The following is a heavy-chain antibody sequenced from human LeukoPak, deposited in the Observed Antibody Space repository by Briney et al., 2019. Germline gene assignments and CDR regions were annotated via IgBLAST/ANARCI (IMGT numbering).Heavy chain of an antibody. CDR3: AKGGTYYYDSSGYS. CDR2: ISWNSGSI. J-gene: IGHJ4*02. Sequence: GRSLRLSCAASGFTFDDYAMHWVRQAPGKGLEWVSGISWNSGSIGYADPVKGRFTISRDNAKNSLYLQMNSLRAEDMALYYCAKGGTYYYDSSGYSWGQGTLVTVSS. CDR1: GFTFDDYA. V-gene: IGHV3-9*03. D-gene: IGHD3-22*01.